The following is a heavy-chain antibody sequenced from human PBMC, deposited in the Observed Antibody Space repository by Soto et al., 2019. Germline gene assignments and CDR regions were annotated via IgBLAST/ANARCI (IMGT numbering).Heavy chain of an antibody. Sequence: QVQLVESGGGVVQPGRSLRLSCAASGFTFSSYGMHWVRQAPGKGLEWVAVIWYDGSNKYYADSVKGRFTISRDNSKNTLYLQMNGRRAEDTAVYYCARDAGVPAAMRFDGASHTDDYYSDGMDVWGQGTTVTVSS. CDR2: IWYDGSNK. CDR3: ARDAGVPAAMRFDGASHTDDYYSDGMDV. CDR1: GFTFSSYG. D-gene: IGHD2-2*01. V-gene: IGHV3-33*01. J-gene: IGHJ6*02.